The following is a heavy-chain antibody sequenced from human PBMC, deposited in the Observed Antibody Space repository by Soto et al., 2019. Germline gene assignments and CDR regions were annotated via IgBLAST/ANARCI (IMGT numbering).Heavy chain of an antibody. Sequence: SETLSLTCAVYGGSFSGYYWSWIRQPPGKGLEWIGEINHSGSTNYNPSLKSRVTISVDTSKNQFSLKLSSVTAADTAVYYCARNGAYSSSANYMDVWGKGTTVTVSS. CDR1: GGSFSGYY. CDR3: ARNGAYSSSANYMDV. V-gene: IGHV4-34*01. J-gene: IGHJ6*03. CDR2: INHSGST. D-gene: IGHD6-6*01.